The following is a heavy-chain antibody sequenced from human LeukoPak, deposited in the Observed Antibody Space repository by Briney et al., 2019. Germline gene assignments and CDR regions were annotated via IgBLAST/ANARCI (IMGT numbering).Heavy chain of an antibody. CDR1: GFTFSSYG. J-gene: IGHJ5*02. Sequence: GGSLRLSCAASGFTFSSYGMHWVRQAPGKGLEWVAVISYDGSNKYYADSVKGRFTISRDNSKNTLYLQMNSLRAEDTAVYYCARDVRIAVAGRDNWFDPWGQGTLVTVSS. D-gene: IGHD6-19*01. CDR2: ISYDGSNK. V-gene: IGHV3-30*03. CDR3: ARDVRIAVAGRDNWFDP.